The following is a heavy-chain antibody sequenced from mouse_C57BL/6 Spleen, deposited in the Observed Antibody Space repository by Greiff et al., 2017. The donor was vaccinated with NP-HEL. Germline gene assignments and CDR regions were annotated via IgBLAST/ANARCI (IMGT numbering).Heavy chain of an antibody. V-gene: IGHV1-62-2*01. J-gene: IGHJ4*01. CDR3: ARHEGGYDYDGGDAMDD. D-gene: IGHD2-4*01. CDR1: GYTFTEYT. Sequence: QVHVKQSGAELVKPGASVKLSCKASGYTFTEYTIHWVKQRSGQGLEWIGWFYPGSGSIKYNEKFKDKATLTADKSSSTVYMELSRLTSEDSAVYFCARHEGGYDYDGGDAMDDWGQGTSVTVSS. CDR2: FYPGSGSI.